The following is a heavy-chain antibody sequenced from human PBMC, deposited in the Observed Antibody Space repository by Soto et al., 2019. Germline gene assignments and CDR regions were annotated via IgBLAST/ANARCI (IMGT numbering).Heavy chain of an antibody. CDR1: GYTFTSYG. CDR2: ISGYNGDT. CDR3: AKNGQPPYYYYGMDV. Sequence: ASVKVSCKASGYTFTSYGISWVRQAPGQGLEWMGWISGYNGDTKYSQKFQGRVTMTVDTSTTTAFMELTSLTSDDRAVYYCAKNGQPPYYYYGMDVWGQGTTVTVSS. V-gene: IGHV1-18*01. D-gene: IGHD2-8*01. J-gene: IGHJ6*02.